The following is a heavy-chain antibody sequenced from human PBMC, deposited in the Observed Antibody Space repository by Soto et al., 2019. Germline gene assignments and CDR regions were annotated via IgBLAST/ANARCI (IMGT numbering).Heavy chain of an antibody. Sequence: SVTLPLTCTVSGGSIGSSSYYWGWIRQPPGKGLEWIGNIYYSGSTYYNPSLKSRVTISVDTSKNQFSLKLSSVTAADTAVYYCATFLDYYDSSGYVYWGLGTLVTVSS. D-gene: IGHD3-22*01. J-gene: IGHJ4*02. CDR3: ATFLDYYDSSGYVY. V-gene: IGHV4-39*01. CDR1: GGSIGSSSYY. CDR2: IYYSGST.